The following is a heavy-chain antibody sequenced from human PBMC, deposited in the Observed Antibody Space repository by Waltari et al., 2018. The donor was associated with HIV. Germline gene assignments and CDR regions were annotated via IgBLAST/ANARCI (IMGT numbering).Heavy chain of an antibody. CDR1: VYIFTNDY. J-gene: IGHJ4*02. CDR2: INPDSGGT. Sequence: QLVQSVGEVKNPGASVKVSCKASVYIFTNDYIHWLRQAPGQGPEWMGWINPDSGGTNYAQKFQDRVTMTRDTSINTVYMELTRLTFDDTAVYYCARASLVTFSDYWGQGTLVNV. CDR3: ARASLVTFSDY. D-gene: IGHD2-21*02. V-gene: IGHV1-2*02.